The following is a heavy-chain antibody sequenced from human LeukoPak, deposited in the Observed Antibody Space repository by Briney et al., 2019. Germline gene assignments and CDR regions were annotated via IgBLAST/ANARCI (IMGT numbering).Heavy chain of an antibody. V-gene: IGHV2-70*20. CDR3: ARTRSITTPKYYYYYMDV. Sequence: ESGPTLVNPTQTLTLTCTFSGFSLSTRGMCVSWVRQPPGKALEWLALIDWDGDKYYSTSLKTRLTISKDTSKNQVVLTMTNMDPVDTATYYCARTRSITTPKYYYYYMDVWGKGTTVTVSS. CDR1: GFSLSTRGMC. D-gene: IGHD4-11*01. J-gene: IGHJ6*03. CDR2: IDWDGDK.